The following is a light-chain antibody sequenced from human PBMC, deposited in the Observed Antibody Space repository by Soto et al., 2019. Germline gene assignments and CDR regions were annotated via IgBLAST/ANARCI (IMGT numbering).Light chain of an antibody. CDR2: GAS. Sequence: EIVMTQSPATLSVYPGERATLSCRASQSISSNLAWYQQKPGQAPRLLIHGASTRATGIPVRFSGSGSGTEFTLTITSLQSEDSAVYYCQQYNNWPSWTFGQGTNVDI. V-gene: IGKV3-15*01. J-gene: IGKJ1*01. CDR1: QSISSN. CDR3: QQYNNWPSWT.